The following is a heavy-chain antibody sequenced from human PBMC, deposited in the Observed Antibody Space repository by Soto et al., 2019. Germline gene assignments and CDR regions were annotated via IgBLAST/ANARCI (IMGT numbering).Heavy chain of an antibody. J-gene: IGHJ3*02. V-gene: IGHV1-18*01. CDR1: GYTFTSYG. D-gene: IGHD4-17*01. Sequence: QVQLVQSGAEVKKPGASVKVSCKASGYTFTSYGISWVRQAPGQGLEWMGWISAYNGNTNYAQKLQGRVTMTTDTSTSTAYMELRSLRSDDTAVYYCSRDRFKWVTTLRAFDIWGQGTMVTVSS. CDR2: ISAYNGNT. CDR3: SRDRFKWVTTLRAFDI.